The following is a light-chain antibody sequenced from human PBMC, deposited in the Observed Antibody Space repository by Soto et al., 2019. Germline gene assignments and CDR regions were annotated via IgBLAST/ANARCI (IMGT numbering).Light chain of an antibody. CDR3: QQFNSYPT. Sequence: DIQMTQSPSTLSGSVGDRVTITCRASQTISSWLAWYQQKPGKAPKLLIYDASSLESGVPSRFSGSGSETEFTLTISGLQPGDSATYYCQQFNSYPTFGQGTKVDIK. V-gene: IGKV1-5*01. CDR1: QTISSW. CDR2: DAS. J-gene: IGKJ1*01.